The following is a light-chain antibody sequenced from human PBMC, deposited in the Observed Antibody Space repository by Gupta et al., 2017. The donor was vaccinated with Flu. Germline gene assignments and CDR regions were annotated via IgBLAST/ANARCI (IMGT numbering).Light chain of an antibody. V-gene: IGKV3-11*01. Sequence: PATLSLPPGEGATLSCRASQSVSNFLAWYQQKPGQAPRLLIYDASNSASGIPARFSGSGSGTDFTLTISSLEPEDCAVYYCQQRSIWPPTFGQGTRLEIK. CDR3: QQRSIWPPT. CDR1: QSVSNF. J-gene: IGKJ5*01. CDR2: DAS.